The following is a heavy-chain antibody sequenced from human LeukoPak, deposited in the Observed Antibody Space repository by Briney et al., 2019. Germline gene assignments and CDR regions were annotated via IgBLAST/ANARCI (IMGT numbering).Heavy chain of an antibody. D-gene: IGHD3-22*01. CDR1: GFTFSRYA. CDR2: INDNGGRT. V-gene: IGHV3-64D*09. CDR3: VRMIARDWFDP. Sequence: GGSLRLSCSASGFTFSRYAMHWVRQAPGKGLEYVSGINDNGGRTHYGDSVKGRFSISRDNSKNTLHLQMSTLRAEDTALYYCVRMIARDWFDPWGQGTLVTVSS. J-gene: IGHJ5*02.